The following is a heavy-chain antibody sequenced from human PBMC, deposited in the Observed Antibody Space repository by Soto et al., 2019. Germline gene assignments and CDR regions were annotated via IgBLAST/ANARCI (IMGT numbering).Heavy chain of an antibody. CDR1: GFSLSTSGVG. D-gene: IGHD3-22*01. Sequence: SGPTLVNPTQTLTLTCTFSGFSLSTSGVGVGWIRQPPGKALEWLALIYWNDDKRYSPSLKSRLTITKDTSKNQVVLTMTNMDPVDTATYYCAHTAYYDSSGYYYGGVFDYWGQGTLVTV. CDR3: AHTAYYDSSGYYYGGVFDY. V-gene: IGHV2-5*01. CDR2: IYWNDDK. J-gene: IGHJ4*02.